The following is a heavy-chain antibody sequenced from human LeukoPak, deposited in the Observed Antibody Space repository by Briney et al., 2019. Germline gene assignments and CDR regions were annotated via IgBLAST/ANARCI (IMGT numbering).Heavy chain of an antibody. V-gene: IGHV1-46*01. J-gene: IGHJ5*02. CDR3: ARNIGSRGNWFDP. CDR1: GYTFTSYY. Sequence: VASVKVSCKASGYTFTSYYMHWVRQAPGQGLEWMGIIDPSGGSTSHAQKFQGRVTMTRDTSTSTVYMELSSLRSEDTAVYYCARNIGSRGNWFDPWGQGTLVTVSS. CDR2: IDPSGGST. D-gene: IGHD3-10*01.